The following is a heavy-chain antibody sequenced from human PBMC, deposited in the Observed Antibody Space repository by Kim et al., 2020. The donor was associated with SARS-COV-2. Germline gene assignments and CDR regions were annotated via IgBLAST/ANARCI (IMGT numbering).Heavy chain of an antibody. Sequence: AQRLQGRLTGTRDTSTSTVYMELSSLRSDDTAVYYCARDYITAAGKEDFDYWGQGTLVTISS. V-gene: IGHV1-46*01. D-gene: IGHD6-13*01. J-gene: IGHJ4*02. CDR3: ARDYITAAGKEDFDY.